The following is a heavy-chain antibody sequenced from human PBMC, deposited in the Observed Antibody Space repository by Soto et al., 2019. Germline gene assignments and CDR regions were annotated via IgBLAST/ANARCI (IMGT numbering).Heavy chain of an antibody. CDR1: GVSITSSDSY. V-gene: IGHV4-30-4*02. CDR2: INSSGRA. Sequence: SDTLSLTCTFCGVSITSSDSYWSLIRQPPGKGLEWIGYINSSGRAYYKPSLKSRVSISIDTSKNQFSLRLTSVTVADTAVYFGASFSTLGKDYGVDVGGQGTTVPVSS. CDR3: ASFSTLGKDYGVDV. D-gene: IGHD3-3*02. J-gene: IGHJ6*02.